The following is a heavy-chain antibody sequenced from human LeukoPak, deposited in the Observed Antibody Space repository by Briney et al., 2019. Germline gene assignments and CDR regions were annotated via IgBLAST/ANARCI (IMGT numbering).Heavy chain of an antibody. Sequence: GGSLRLSCVASGFTFSSYWMTWVRQAPGKGLEWVADIKADGSAKNYVDSVRGRFIIARDNAKNSVTLGTNSLRVDDTAVYYCARDSPAGSNWRSEPTFDYWGQGILVTVSS. CDR3: ARDSPAGSNWRSEPTFDY. D-gene: IGHD1-26*01. V-gene: IGHV3-7*04. J-gene: IGHJ4*02. CDR1: GFTFSSYW. CDR2: IKADGSAK.